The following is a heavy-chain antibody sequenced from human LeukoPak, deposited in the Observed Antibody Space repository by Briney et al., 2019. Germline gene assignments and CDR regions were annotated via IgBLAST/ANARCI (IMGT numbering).Heavy chain of an antibody. D-gene: IGHD3-10*01. CDR3: ARGSTLRGDSPYFLDY. Sequence: GGSLRLSCAASGSTFSSYSMNWVRQAPGKGLEWVSSISSSSSYIYYADSVKGRFTISRDNAKNSLYLQMNSLRAEDTAVYYCARGSTLRGDSPYFLDYWGQGTLVTVSS. CDR1: GSTFSSYS. V-gene: IGHV3-21*04. J-gene: IGHJ4*02. CDR2: ISSSSSYI.